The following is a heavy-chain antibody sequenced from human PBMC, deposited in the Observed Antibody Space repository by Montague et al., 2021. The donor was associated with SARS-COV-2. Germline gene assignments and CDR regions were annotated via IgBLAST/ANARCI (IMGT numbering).Heavy chain of an antibody. Sequence: PALVKPTQTLTLTCTFSGFSLSTSGMCVSWIRQPPGKALEWLARIDWDDDKYYSTSLKTRLTISKDTSKNQVVLTMTNMDPVDTATYYCARDHYDILTGYYNWFDTGGQGTRITVSA. CDR2: IDWDDDK. CDR3: ARDHYDILTGYYNWFDT. D-gene: IGHD3-9*01. V-gene: IGHV2-70*11. J-gene: IGHJ5*02. CDR1: GFSLSTSGMC.